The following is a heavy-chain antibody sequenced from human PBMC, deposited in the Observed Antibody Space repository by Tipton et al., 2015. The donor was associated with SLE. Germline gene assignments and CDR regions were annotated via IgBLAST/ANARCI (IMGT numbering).Heavy chain of an antibody. J-gene: IGHJ4*02. Sequence: QLVQSGGGVVQPGGSLRLSCAASGFTFSSYDIHWVRQAPGKGLEWVAFIRYDGSNKYYADSVKGRFTISRDNSKNTLYLQMNSLRAEDTAVYYCGESSGYYYWGQGTLVTVSS. D-gene: IGHD3-22*01. CDR3: GESSGYYY. CDR1: GFTFSSYD. CDR2: IRYDGSNK. V-gene: IGHV3-30*02.